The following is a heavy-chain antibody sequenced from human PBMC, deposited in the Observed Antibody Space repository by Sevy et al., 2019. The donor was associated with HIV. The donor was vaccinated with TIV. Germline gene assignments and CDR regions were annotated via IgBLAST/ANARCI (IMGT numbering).Heavy chain of an antibody. CDR3: ARTPAVRFLGWAYGMDV. Sequence: GGSLRLSCAASGFTFSSYWMSWVRQAPGKGLEWVANIKQDGSEKYYVDSVKGRFTISRDNAKNSLYLQMNSLRAEDAAVYYCARTPAVRFLGWAYGMDVWGQGTTVTVSS. CDR1: GFTFSSYW. J-gene: IGHJ6*02. V-gene: IGHV3-7*01. D-gene: IGHD3-3*01. CDR2: IKQDGSEK.